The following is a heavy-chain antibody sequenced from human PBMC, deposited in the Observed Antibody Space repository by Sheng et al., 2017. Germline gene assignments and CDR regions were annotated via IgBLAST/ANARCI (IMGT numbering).Heavy chain of an antibody. J-gene: IGHJ6*02. D-gene: IGHD3-22*01. CDR2: INHSGST. Sequence: QVQLQQWGAGLLKPSETLSLTCAVYGGSFSGYYWSWIRQPPGKGLEWIGEINHSGSTNYNPSLKSRVTISVDTSKNQFSLKLSSVTAADTAVYYCARGLGYYDSSGYSFHYYYGMDVWGQGDHGHRLL. CDR3: ARGLGYYDSSGYSFHYYYGMDV. CDR1: GGSFSGYY. V-gene: IGHV4-34*01.